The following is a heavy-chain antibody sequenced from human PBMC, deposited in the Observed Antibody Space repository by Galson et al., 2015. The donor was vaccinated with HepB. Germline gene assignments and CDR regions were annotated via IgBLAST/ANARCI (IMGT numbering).Heavy chain of an antibody. CDR2: MNPNSGNT. CDR3: ARGHRSGSLRQRGVGLRAVGMDV. Sequence: SVKVSCKASGYTFTSYDINWVRQASGQGLEWMGWMNPNSGNTGYAQKFQGRVTMTRNTSISTAYMELSSLRSEDTAVYYCARGHRSGSLRQRGVGLRAVGMDVWGQGTTVTVSS. CDR1: GYTFTSYD. J-gene: IGHJ6*02. D-gene: IGHD3-3*01. V-gene: IGHV1-8*01.